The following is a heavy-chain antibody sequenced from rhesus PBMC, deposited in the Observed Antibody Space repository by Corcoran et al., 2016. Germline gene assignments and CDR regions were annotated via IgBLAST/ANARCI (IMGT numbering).Heavy chain of an antibody. J-gene: IGHJ4*01. CDR2: ISGNSGST. Sequence: QVQLQESGPGLVKPSETLSLTCAVSGYSISSGYYWGWIRQPPGKGLEYIGYISGNSGSTTYNPPLKSRVTISKDTSKNQFSLKLSSVTAEDTAVYYCARHEVRYSSGWYGVGDYWGQGVLVTVSS. CDR1: GYSISSGYY. CDR3: ARHEVRYSSGWYGVGDY. D-gene: IGHD6-31*01. V-gene: IGHV4-99*01.